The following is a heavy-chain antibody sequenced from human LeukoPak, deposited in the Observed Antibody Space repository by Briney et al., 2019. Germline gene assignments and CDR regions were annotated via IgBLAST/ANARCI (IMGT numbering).Heavy chain of an antibody. D-gene: IGHD3-10*01. CDR3: ARDLSVQFGEPYYYYGMDV. CDR1: GFTFSSYA. V-gene: IGHV3-30-3*01. CDR2: ISYDGSNK. Sequence: PGRSLRLSCAASGFTFSSYAMHWVRQAPGKGLEWVAVISYDGSNKYYADSVKGRFTISRDNSKNTLYLQMNSLRAEDTAVYYCARDLSVQFGEPYYYYGMDVWGQGTTVTVSS. J-gene: IGHJ6*02.